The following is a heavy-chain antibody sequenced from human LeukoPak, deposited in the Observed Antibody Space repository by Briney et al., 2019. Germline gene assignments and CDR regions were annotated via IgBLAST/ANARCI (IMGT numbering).Heavy chain of an antibody. J-gene: IGHJ4*02. CDR1: GFMFSSYV. CDR3: TREWEPTAAFDY. CDR2: ISSSRSYI. V-gene: IGHV3-21*01. D-gene: IGHD1-26*01. Sequence: PGGSLRLSCAASGFMFSSYVIHWVRQAPGKGLEWVSSISSSRSYIYYADAVKGRFTISRNNGRDSVFLQMNSLRAEDTAVYFCTREWEPTAAFDYWGQGTLVTVSS.